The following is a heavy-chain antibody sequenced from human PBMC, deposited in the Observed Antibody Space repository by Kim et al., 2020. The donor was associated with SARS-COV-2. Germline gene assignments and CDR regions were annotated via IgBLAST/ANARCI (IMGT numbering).Heavy chain of an antibody. V-gene: IGHV4-39*01. D-gene: IGHD3-10*01. Sequence: SETLSLTCTVSGASINNGDSYWGWIRQPPGKGLEWIGSLSYSGTSYYNPSLKSRVTIPGDTSNNQFSLKVTSATAADTALYYCARHTLRPLWFGALGDFVYWGQGTRVAVSS. J-gene: IGHJ4*02. CDR1: GASINNGDSY. CDR3: ARHTLRPLWFGALGDFVY. CDR2: LSYSGTS.